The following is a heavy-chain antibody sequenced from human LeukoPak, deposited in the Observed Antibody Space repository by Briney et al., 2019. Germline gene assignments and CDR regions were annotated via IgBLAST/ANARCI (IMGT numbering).Heavy chain of an antibody. CDR1: GFTFSSYA. CDR2: LAGSGGDS. V-gene: IGHV3-23*01. D-gene: IGHD2-21*02. J-gene: IGHJ4*02. Sequence: GASLRLSSAASGFTFSSYAMSWVRRAPGKGLEWVSALAGSGGDSFSADSVKGRFTISRDNSKNTVYLQMNTLRSEDTAVYYCAKGDPYCGGDCDPNLDFDNWGQGNLVTVSS. CDR3: AKGDPYCGGDCDPNLDFDN.